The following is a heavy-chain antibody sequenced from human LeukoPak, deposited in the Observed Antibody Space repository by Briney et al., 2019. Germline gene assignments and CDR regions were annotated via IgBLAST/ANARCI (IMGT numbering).Heavy chain of an antibody. J-gene: IGHJ4*02. V-gene: IGHV4-59*01. CDR1: GGSISSYY. D-gene: IGHD3-22*01. CDR3: ARGRYYDSSGYGIDY. CDR2: IYYSGST. Sequence: SETLSLTCTVSGGSISSYYWSWIRQPPGKGLEWIGYIYYSGSTNYNPSLKSRVTISVDTSKNQFSLKLSSVTAADTAVYYCARGRYYDSSGYGIDYWGLGTLVTVSS.